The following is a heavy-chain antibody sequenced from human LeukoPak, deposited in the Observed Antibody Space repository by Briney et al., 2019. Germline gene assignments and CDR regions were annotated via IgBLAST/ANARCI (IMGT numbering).Heavy chain of an antibody. CDR2: ASYDGSTK. J-gene: IGHJ4*02. CDR1: GFTFNTYA. D-gene: IGHD4-17*01. CDR3: AKGYPPMTTVTLPFDL. Sequence: GGSLRLSCAASGFTFNTYAMSWVRQAPGKGLEWVAAASYDGSTKYYGDSVRGRFTISRDNSKNTLYLQMNSLRAEDTAVYYCAKGYPPMTTVTLPFDLWGQGTLVTVSS. V-gene: IGHV3-30*18.